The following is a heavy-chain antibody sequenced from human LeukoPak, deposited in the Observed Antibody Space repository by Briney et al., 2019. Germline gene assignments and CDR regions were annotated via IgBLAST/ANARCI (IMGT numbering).Heavy chain of an antibody. CDR1: GGSFSGYY. Sequence: SETLSLTCAVYGGSFSGYYWSWIRQPPGKGLEWIGEINHSGSTNYNPSLKNRVTISVDTSKNQFSLKLSSVTAADTAVYYCARGPPPSSTGFENDEYFQHWGQGTLVTVSS. D-gene: IGHD2-2*01. J-gene: IGHJ1*01. V-gene: IGHV4-34*01. CDR2: INHSGST. CDR3: ARGPPPSSTGFENDEYFQH.